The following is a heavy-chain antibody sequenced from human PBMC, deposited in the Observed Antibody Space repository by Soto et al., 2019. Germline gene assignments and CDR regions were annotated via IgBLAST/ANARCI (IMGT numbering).Heavy chain of an antibody. CDR1: GFTFSDHY. D-gene: IGHD5-18*01. CDR3: VRVGRGYIFGYLDS. CDR2: IRDKLNSYYT. V-gene: IGHV3-72*01. J-gene: IGHJ4*02. Sequence: EVQLVESGGGLVQPGGSLRLSCVASGFTFSDHYMDWFRQAPGKGPEWVARIRDKLNSYYTEYAASGKGRFTISRDDSENSLYLQMDSLEMEDTALYYCVRVGRGYIFGYLDSWGQGTLVTVSS.